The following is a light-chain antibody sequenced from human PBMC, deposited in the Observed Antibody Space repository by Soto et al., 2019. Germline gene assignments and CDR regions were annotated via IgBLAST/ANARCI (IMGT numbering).Light chain of an antibody. CDR1: QSVSSSY. Sequence: IVLPQSPGTLSLSPGERATLSCRASQSVSSSYLAWYQQKPGQAPRLLIYDASNRATGILARFSGSGSGTDFTLTISSLEPEDFAVYYCQQRSNWPITFGQGTRLEIK. CDR3: QQRSNWPIT. V-gene: IGKV3D-20*02. CDR2: DAS. J-gene: IGKJ5*01.